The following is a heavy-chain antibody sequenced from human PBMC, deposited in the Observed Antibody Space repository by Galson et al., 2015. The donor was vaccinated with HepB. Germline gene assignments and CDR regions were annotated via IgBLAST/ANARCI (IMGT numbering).Heavy chain of an antibody. CDR2: IKSNTDGGTT. CDR3: STVAFLWFGDLDY. CDR1: GFTFSNAR. D-gene: IGHD3-10*01. V-gene: IGHV3-15*05. Sequence: SLRLSCAXSGFTFSNARMSWVRQAPGKGLEXXGRIKSNTDGGTTDYGVPVKGRFTISRDDVRNTLYLQMNSLRTEDTAVYYCSTVAFLWFGDLDYWGQGALVTVSS. J-gene: IGHJ4*02.